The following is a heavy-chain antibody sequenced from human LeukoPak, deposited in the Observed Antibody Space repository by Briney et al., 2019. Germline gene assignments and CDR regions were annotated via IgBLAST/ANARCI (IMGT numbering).Heavy chain of an antibody. Sequence: SETLSLTCAVYGGSFSGYYWSWIRQPPGKGLEWIGEINHSGSTNYNPSLESRVTISVDTSKNQFSLKLSSVTAADTAVYYCARGPYCYGDYYYYGMDVWGQGTTVTVSS. J-gene: IGHJ6*02. CDR1: GGSFSGYY. V-gene: IGHV4-34*01. CDR3: ARGPYCYGDYYYYGMDV. D-gene: IGHD4-17*01. CDR2: INHSGST.